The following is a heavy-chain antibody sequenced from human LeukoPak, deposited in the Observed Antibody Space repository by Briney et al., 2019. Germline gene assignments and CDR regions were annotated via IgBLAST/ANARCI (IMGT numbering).Heavy chain of an antibody. CDR2: INPNSGGT. CDR3: ARDRGRRYCSSTSCYNFDY. CDR1: GYTFTGYY. D-gene: IGHD2-2*01. V-gene: IGHV1-2*02. J-gene: IGHJ4*02. Sequence: ASVKVSCKASGYTFTGYYMHWVRQAPGQGLEWMGWINPNSGGTNYAQKFQGRVTMTRDTSISTAYMGLSRPRSDDTAVYYCARDRGRRYCSSTSCYNFDYWGQGTLVTVSS.